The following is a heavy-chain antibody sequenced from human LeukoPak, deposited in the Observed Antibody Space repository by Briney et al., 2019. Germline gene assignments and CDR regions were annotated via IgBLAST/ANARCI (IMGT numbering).Heavy chain of an antibody. CDR1: EFTFSSYS. V-gene: IGHV3-21*01. D-gene: IGHD3-22*01. Sequence: GGSLRLSCAASEFTFSSYSMNWVRQAPGKGLEWVSSISSSSSYIYYADSVKGRFTISRDNAKNSLYLQMNSLRAEDTAVYYCATFGSSGFAFDIWGQGTMVTVSS. J-gene: IGHJ3*02. CDR3: ATFGSSGFAFDI. CDR2: ISSSSSYI.